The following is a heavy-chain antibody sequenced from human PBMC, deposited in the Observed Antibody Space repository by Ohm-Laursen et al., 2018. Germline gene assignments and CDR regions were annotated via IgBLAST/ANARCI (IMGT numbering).Heavy chain of an antibody. J-gene: IGHJ1*01. CDR2: VSSTNTR. CDR3: ATPPEMATIGSFQH. CDR1: RFTFSDYY. V-gene: IGHV3-69-1*01. D-gene: IGHD5-24*01. Sequence: SLRLSCAASRFTFSDYYMNWVCQALGKGLEWVSSVSSTNTRYYADSVKGRFTISRDNSKNKLYLQMNSLRAEDTAVYYCATPPEMATIGSFQHWGQGTLVTVSS.